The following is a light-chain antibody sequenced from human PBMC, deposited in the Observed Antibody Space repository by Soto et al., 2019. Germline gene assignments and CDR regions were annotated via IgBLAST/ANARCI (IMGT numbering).Light chain of an antibody. CDR2: DGS. V-gene: IGKV1-5*01. CDR3: QHYTSYSHP. J-gene: IGKJ3*01. Sequence: DMQVTQSPSTLSASVGDTVTITCRASQSISSWLAWYQQKSGKAPKLLIHDGSTLQSGVPSRFSGSGSGTEFTLNISGLQPDAFATYYCQHYTSYSHPFGPGTTVAIK. CDR1: QSISSW.